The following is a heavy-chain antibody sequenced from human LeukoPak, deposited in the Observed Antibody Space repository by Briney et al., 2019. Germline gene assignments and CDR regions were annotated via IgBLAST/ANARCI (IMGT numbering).Heavy chain of an antibody. Sequence: SVTVSCTASGGTFTSYAISWVRQAPGQGLEWVGGIIPIFGTANYAQTFQGRVTITADESTSTAYMELSNLRAEYTSVYYCARAQWLGYNWFDPWGQGTLVTVSS. J-gene: IGHJ5*02. CDR2: IIPIFGTA. CDR3: ARAQWLGYNWFDP. CDR1: GGTFTSYA. D-gene: IGHD6-19*01. V-gene: IGHV1-69*13.